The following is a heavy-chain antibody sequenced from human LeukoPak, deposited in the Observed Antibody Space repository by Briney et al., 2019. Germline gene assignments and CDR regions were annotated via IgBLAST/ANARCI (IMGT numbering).Heavy chain of an antibody. CDR2: IIPIFGTA. Sequence: SVKVSCKASGGTFSSYAISWARQAPGQGLEWMGGIIPIFGTANYAQKFQGRVTITADESTSTAYMELSSLRSEDTAVYYCARNRDGYNYRLGYWGQGTLVTVSS. V-gene: IGHV1-69*13. D-gene: IGHD5-24*01. CDR1: GGTFSSYA. CDR3: ARNRDGYNYRLGY. J-gene: IGHJ4*02.